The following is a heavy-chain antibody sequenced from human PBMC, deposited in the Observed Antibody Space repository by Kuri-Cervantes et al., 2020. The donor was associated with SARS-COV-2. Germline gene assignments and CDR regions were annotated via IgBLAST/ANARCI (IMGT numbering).Heavy chain of an antibody. D-gene: IGHD3-16*01. CDR1: GFTFSSYA. CDR3: ARDGGGYMDV. Sequence: GESLKISCAASGFTFSSYAMHWVRQAPGKGLEWVAVISYDGSNKYYADSVKGRFTISRDNSKNTLYLQMNNLRAEEAAVYYCARDGGGYMDVWGKGTTVTVSS. V-gene: IGHV3-30*04. CDR2: ISYDGSNK. J-gene: IGHJ6*03.